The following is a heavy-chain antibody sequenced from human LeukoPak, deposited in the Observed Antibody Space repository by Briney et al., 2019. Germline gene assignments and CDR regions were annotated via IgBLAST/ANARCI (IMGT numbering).Heavy chain of an antibody. J-gene: IGHJ2*01. V-gene: IGHV4-59*10. CDR3: ARGQYHLLYWYFDL. Sequence: PSETLSLTCAVYGGSFSGYYRSWIRQPPGKGLEWIGRIYSSGSTNYNPSLKSRVTMSVDTSKNQFSLKLSSVTAADTAVYYCARGQYHLLYWYFDLWGRGTLVTVSS. CDR2: IYSSGST. CDR1: GGSFSGYY. D-gene: IGHD2-2*01.